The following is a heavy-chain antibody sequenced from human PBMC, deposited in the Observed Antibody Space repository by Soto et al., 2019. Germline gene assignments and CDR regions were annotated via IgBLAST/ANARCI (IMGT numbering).Heavy chain of an antibody. Sequence: GGSLRLSCAASGFTVSSYTMNWVRQAPGKGLEWVSGISGDYGSTYYADSVRGRFTISRDISKNTLYLQMNSLRAEDTAVYYCAKYSHGGLGYCSSSSCQAFDYWGQGALVTVSS. CDR1: GFTVSSYT. CDR2: ISGDYGST. D-gene: IGHD2-2*01. CDR3: AKYSHGGLGYCSSSSCQAFDY. J-gene: IGHJ4*02. V-gene: IGHV3-23*01.